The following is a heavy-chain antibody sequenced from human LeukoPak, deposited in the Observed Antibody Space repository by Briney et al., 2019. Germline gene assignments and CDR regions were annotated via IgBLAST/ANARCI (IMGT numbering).Heavy chain of an antibody. D-gene: IGHD1-26*01. J-gene: IGHJ4*02. CDR3: ARGQGGNYYLNYFDY. CDR1: GASFSTYY. Sequence: SETLSLTCTVTGASFSTYYWSWIRQPPGRGLEWIGHFYYSGSTNYNPSLKSRVTISVDTSRNQFSLKLTSVTAADTAVYYCARGQGGNYYLNYFDYWGQGALVTVSS. V-gene: IGHV4-59*01. CDR2: FYYSGST.